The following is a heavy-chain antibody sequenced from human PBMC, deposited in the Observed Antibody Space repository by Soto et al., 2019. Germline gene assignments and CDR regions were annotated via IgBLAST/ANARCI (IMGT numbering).Heavy chain of an antibody. CDR2: IKSKSDSETT. CDR1: GFTFSNVW. D-gene: IGHD3-9*01. Sequence: EVQLVESGGGLVKPGGTLRVSCVGSGFTFSNVWVNWVRQAPGKGLEWVGRIKSKSDSETTDYAAPVKGRFSVSRDDSRITLYLQMNSLAIEGTAVSYCTTAATWLANWGRGTLVTVSS. V-gene: IGHV3-15*07. CDR3: TTAATWLAN. J-gene: IGHJ4*02.